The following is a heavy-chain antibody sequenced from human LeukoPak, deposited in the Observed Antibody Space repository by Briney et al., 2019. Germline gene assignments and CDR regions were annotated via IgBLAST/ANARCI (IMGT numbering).Heavy chain of an antibody. Sequence: ASVKVSCKACGYTFTSYGISWVRQAPGQGLEWMGWISAYNGNTNYAQKLQGRVTMTTDTSTSTDYMSLRSLRSDDTAVYYCARGPIVVVVAATGYFQHWGQGTLVTVSS. V-gene: IGHV1-18*01. D-gene: IGHD2-15*01. CDR3: ARGPIVVVVAATGYFQH. J-gene: IGHJ1*01. CDR1: GYTFTSYG. CDR2: ISAYNGNT.